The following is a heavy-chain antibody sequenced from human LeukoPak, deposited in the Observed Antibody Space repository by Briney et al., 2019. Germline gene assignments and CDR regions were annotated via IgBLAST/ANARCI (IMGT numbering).Heavy chain of an antibody. V-gene: IGHV7-4-1*02. J-gene: IGHJ4*02. Sequence: ASVKVSCKASGYTFTGYYMHWVRQAPGQGLEWMGWINTNTGNPTYAQGFTGRFVFSLDTSVSTAYLQISSLKAEDTAVYYCARDHPDRAVAGTGFNYWGQGTLVTVSS. D-gene: IGHD6-19*01. CDR1: GYTFTGYY. CDR3: ARDHPDRAVAGTGFNY. CDR2: INTNTGNP.